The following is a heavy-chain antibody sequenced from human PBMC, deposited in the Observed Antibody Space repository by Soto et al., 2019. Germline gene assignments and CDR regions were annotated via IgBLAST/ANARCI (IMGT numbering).Heavy chain of an antibody. Sequence: ASVKVSCKASGYTFTSYYMHWVRQAPGQGLEWMGIINPSGGSTSYAQKFQGRVTMTRDTSTSTVYMELSSLRSEDTAVYYCARVSCSSTSCYHYYYYGMDVWGQGTTVTVS. CDR1: GYTFTSYY. CDR3: ARVSCSSTSCYHYYYYGMDV. D-gene: IGHD2-2*01. CDR2: INPSGGST. V-gene: IGHV1-46*01. J-gene: IGHJ6*02.